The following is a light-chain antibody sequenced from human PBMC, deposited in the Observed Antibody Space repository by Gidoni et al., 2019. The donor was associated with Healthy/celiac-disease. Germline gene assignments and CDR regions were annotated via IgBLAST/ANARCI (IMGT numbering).Light chain of an antibody. CDR2: DDS. CDR1: NIGSKS. J-gene: IGLJ1*01. V-gene: IGLV3-21*04. Sequence: SYVLTPPPSVSVAPGKTARITCGGNNIGSKSVHWYQQKPGQAPVLVIYDDSDRPSGIPERFSGSNSGNTATLTISRVEAGDEADYYCQVWDSSSDHPGVFGTGTKVTVL. CDR3: QVWDSSSDHPGV.